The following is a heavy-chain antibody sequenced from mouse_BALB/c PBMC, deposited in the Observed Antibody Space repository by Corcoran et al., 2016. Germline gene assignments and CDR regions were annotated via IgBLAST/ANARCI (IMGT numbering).Heavy chain of an antibody. Sequence: QVQLQQSGAELMKPGDSVKISCKATGYTFSSYWIEWVKQRPGHGLEWIGEILPGSGSTNYNEKFKGKATFTADTSSNTAYMQLSSLTSEDSAVYYCARNYGSSYDWYFDVWGAGTTVTVSS. D-gene: IGHD1-1*01. J-gene: IGHJ1*01. CDR1: GYTFSSYW. V-gene: IGHV1-9*01. CDR2: ILPGSGST. CDR3: ARNYGSSYDWYFDV.